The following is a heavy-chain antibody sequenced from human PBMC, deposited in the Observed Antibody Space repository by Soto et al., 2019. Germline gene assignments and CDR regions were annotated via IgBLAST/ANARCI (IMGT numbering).Heavy chain of an antibody. CDR1: GFTFSSYS. Sequence: TGGSLRLSCAASGFTFSSYSMNWVRQAPGKGLEWVSYISSSSSTIYYADSVKGRFTISRDNAKNSLYLQMNSLRDEDTAVYYCARDHYELQLWFQGQYFDYWGQGTLVTVSS. V-gene: IGHV3-48*02. CDR2: ISSSSSTI. D-gene: IGHD5-18*01. J-gene: IGHJ4*01. CDR3: ARDHYELQLWFQGQYFDY.